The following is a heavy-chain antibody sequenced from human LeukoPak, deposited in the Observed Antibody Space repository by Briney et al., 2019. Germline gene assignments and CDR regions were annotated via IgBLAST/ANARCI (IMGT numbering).Heavy chain of an antibody. CDR2: INHSGST. CDR3: ARGGYCYDSSGYSY. D-gene: IGHD3-22*01. V-gene: IGHV4-34*01. CDR1: GGSFSGYY. J-gene: IGHJ4*02. Sequence: SETLSLTCAVYGGSFSGYYWSWIRQPPGKGLEWIGEINHSGSTNYNPSLKSRVTISVDTSKNQFSLKLSSVTAADTAVYYCARGGYCYDSSGYSYWGQGTLVTVSS.